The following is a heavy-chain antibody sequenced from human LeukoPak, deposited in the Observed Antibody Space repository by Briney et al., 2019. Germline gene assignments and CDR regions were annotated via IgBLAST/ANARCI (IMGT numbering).Heavy chain of an antibody. Sequence: SETLSLTCAVYGGSFSGYYWSWIRQPPGKGLEWIGEINHSGSTNYNPSLKSRVTISVDTSKNQFSLKLSSVTAADTAVYYCARLYSTGPFDYWGQGTLVTVFS. CDR2: INHSGST. D-gene: IGHD6-25*01. J-gene: IGHJ4*02. CDR1: GGSFSGYY. V-gene: IGHV4-34*01. CDR3: ARLYSTGPFDY.